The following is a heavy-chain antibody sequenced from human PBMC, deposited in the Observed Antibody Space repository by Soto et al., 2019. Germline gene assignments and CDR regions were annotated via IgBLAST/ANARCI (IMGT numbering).Heavy chain of an antibody. Sequence: SVKVSCKASGFTFSTSAVQWVRQARGQRLEWIGWIVIGTGNTNYAQKFQERVTITRDMSTNTVYMELSSLRSEDTAVYYCGAASFTVLHYFSGMDVWGQGTTVTVSS. CDR3: GAASFTVLHYFSGMDV. CDR2: IVIGTGNT. CDR1: GFTFSTSA. V-gene: IGHV1-58*01. J-gene: IGHJ6*02. D-gene: IGHD3-3*01.